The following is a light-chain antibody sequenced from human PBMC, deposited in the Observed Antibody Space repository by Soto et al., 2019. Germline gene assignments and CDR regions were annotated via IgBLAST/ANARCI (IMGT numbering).Light chain of an antibody. Sequence: IVMTQSPDSLAVSLGERATINCKSSQSVLFSPNNKTYLAWYQQKPGQSPKLLIYWASTRESGVPDRFSGSGSGTDFTLTISSLQAEDVAVYYCQQYYSTITFGQGTRLEIK. CDR3: QQYYSTIT. CDR1: QSVLFSPNNKTY. V-gene: IGKV4-1*01. CDR2: WAS. J-gene: IGKJ5*01.